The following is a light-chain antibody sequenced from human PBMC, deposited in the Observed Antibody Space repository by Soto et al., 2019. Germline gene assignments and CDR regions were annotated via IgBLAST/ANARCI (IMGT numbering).Light chain of an antibody. V-gene: IGKV3-15*01. CDR2: GAS. Sequence: EIVMTQSPATLSLSPGERATLSCRASQSVSSNLAWYQQKPGQAPSLLIFGASTRATGIPARFSGSGSGTEFTLTISSLQSEDFAVYYCQQYNNWPITFGQGTRLEIK. CDR3: QQYNNWPIT. J-gene: IGKJ5*01. CDR1: QSVSSN.